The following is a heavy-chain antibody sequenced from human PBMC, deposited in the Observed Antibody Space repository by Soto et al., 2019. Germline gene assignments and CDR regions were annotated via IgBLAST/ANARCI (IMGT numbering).Heavy chain of an antibody. J-gene: IGHJ4*02. D-gene: IGHD2-15*01. Sequence: GESLKISCKGSGYSFTSYWIGWVRQMPGKGLEWMGIIYPSDSDTRYSPSFQGQVTISADKSISTAYLQWSSLKASDTAMYYCARQGSLTPYCSGGSCPYYFDYWGQGTLVTVSS. CDR1: GYSFTSYW. CDR3: ARQGSLTPYCSGGSCPYYFDY. CDR2: IYPSDSDT. V-gene: IGHV5-51*01.